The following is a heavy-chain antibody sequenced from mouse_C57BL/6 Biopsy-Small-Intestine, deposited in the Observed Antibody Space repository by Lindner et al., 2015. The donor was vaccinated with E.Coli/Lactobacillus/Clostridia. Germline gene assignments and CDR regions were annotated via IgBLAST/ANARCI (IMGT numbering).Heavy chain of an antibody. CDR1: GFDIKDDF. D-gene: IGHD2-4*01. V-gene: IGHV14-3*01. CDR2: IDPANGNT. J-gene: IGHJ4*01. CDR3: ARSDDYDYFAMDY. Sequence: VQLQESGAELVRPGASVKLSCTASGFDIKDDFIHWVKQRPEQGLEWIGRIDPANGNTKYAPKFQDKATITTDTSSNTAYLQLNSLTSEDTAVYYCARSDDYDYFAMDYWGQGTSVTVSS.